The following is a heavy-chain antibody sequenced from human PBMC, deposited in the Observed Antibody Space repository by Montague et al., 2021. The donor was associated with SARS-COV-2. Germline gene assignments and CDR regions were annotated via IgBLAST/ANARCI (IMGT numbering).Heavy chain of an antibody. CDR2: IYYSGTT. V-gene: IGHV4-39*02. J-gene: IGHJ4*02. CDR1: SGSIISSGYY. CDR3: ARGMIRGVTTPFDD. D-gene: IGHD3-10*01. Sequence: SETLSLTCSVSSGSIISSGYYWGWIRHPPGKELEWLGNIYYSGTTYYTXXLQSRGTISVDTSKNHLSLSLSSVTAADTAVYFCARGMIRGVTTPFDDWGQGSQVTVSS.